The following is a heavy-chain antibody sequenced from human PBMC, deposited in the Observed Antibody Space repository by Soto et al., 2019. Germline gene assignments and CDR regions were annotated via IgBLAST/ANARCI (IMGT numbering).Heavy chain of an antibody. CDR1: GYTLTELS. CDR2: FDPEDGET. D-gene: IGHD6-19*01. CDR3: ATDTAIAVAASDYYYGMDV. V-gene: IGHV1-24*01. J-gene: IGHJ6*02. Sequence: QVQLVQSGAEVKKPGASVKVSCKVSGYTLTELSMHWVRQAPGKGLEWMGGFDPEDGETIYAQKFQGRVTMTEDTSTDTAYMELSSLRSEDTAVYYCATDTAIAVAASDYYYGMDVWGQGTTVTVSS.